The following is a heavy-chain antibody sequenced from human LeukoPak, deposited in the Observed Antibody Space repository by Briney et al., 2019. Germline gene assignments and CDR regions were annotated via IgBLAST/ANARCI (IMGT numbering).Heavy chain of an antibody. D-gene: IGHD3-10*01. CDR1: GFTFSSYW. J-gene: IGHJ4*02. CDR2: IKQDGSEK. CDR3: ARASITMVRGVIIMPDYFDY. Sequence: GGSLRLSCAASGFTFSSYWMSWVRQAPGKGLEWVANIKQDGSEKYYVDSVKGRFTISRGNAKNSLYLQMNSLRAEDTAVYYCARASITMVRGVIIMPDYFDYRGQGTLVTVSS. V-gene: IGHV3-7*03.